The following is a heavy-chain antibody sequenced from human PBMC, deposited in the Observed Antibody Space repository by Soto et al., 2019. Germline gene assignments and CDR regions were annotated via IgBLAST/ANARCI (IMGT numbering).Heavy chain of an antibody. CDR2: ISSSGSII. J-gene: IGHJ4*02. Sequence: QVQLVESGGGLVKPGGSLRLSSAACGFAFSDYYMSWFRQAPGKGLEWVSYISSSGSIIYYADSVKGRFTISRDNAKNSLYLQLNSLRAEDTAVYYCARDLGYYASDGYFAYWGQGTLVTVSS. CDR3: ARDLGYYASDGYFAY. CDR1: GFAFSDYY. D-gene: IGHD3-22*01. V-gene: IGHV3-11*01.